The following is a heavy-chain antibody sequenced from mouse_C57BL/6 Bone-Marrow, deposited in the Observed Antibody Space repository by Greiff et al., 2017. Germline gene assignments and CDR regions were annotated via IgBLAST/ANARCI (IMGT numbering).Heavy chain of an antibody. CDR2: INPDSSTI. Sequence: EVKLLESGGGLVQPGGSLKLSCAASGIDFSRYWMSWVRRAPGKGLEWIGEINPDSSTINYAPSLKDKFIISRDNAKNTLYLQISKVRSEDTALYYCARECLTTVVPYWYFDVWGTGTTVTVSS. J-gene: IGHJ1*03. D-gene: IGHD1-1*01. CDR3: ARECLTTVVPYWYFDV. CDR1: GIDFSRYW. V-gene: IGHV4-1*01.